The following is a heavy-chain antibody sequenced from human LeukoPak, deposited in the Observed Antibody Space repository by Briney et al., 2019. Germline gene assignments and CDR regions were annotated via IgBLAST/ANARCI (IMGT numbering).Heavy chain of an antibody. D-gene: IGHD5-12*01. V-gene: IGHV3-30*01. Sequence: PGRSLRLSCAASGFIFSSYAMHWVRQAPGKGLEWVAVISYDGSNKYYADSVKGRFTISRDNSKNTLYLQMNSLRAEDTAVYYCARGSGGYEAWGQGTLVTVSS. J-gene: IGHJ5*02. CDR3: ARGSGGYEA. CDR2: ISYDGSNK. CDR1: GFIFSSYA.